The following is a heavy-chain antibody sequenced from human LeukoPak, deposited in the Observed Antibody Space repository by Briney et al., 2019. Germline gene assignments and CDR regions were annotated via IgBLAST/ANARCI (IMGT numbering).Heavy chain of an antibody. CDR3: ARDSGITNMFGGGRGSALEEPNDVFDI. Sequence: ASVKVSCKASGCTFSSYAMTWVRQAPGQGLEWMGWISVYSGNTNYAQKFQGRVTMTTDTSTSTANMELRSLRSDDTAVYYCARDSGITNMFGGGRGSALEEPNDVFDIWGQGTMVIVSS. D-gene: IGHD3-16*01. J-gene: IGHJ3*02. CDR1: GCTFSSYA. CDR2: ISVYSGNT. V-gene: IGHV1-18*01.